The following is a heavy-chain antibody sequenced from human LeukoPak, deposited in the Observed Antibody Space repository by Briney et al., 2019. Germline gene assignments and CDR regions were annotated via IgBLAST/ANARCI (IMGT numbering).Heavy chain of an antibody. CDR2: IYHSGST. V-gene: IGHV4-38-2*02. D-gene: IGHD1-1*01. Sequence: SETLSLTCTVSGGSISSYYWSWIRQPPGKGLEWIGSIYHSGSTYYNPSLKSRVTISVDTSKNQFSLKVNSVTAADTAAYYCTREEGGTTVDYWGQGTLVTVSS. J-gene: IGHJ4*02. CDR3: TREEGGTTVDY. CDR1: GGSISSYY.